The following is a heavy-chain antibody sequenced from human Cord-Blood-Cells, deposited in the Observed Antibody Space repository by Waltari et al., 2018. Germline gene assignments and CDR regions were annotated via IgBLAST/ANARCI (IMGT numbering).Heavy chain of an antibody. J-gene: IGHJ4*02. V-gene: IGHV1-24*01. CDR2: VEPEDAET. CDR1: GYTLTELS. CDR3: ATGLRLGEHSFDY. Sequence: QVQLVQSGAEVKKPGASVKVSCKVSGYTLTELSMHWVRQAPGKGLEWMGGVEPEDAETIYAQKFQGRVTMTEDTSTDPAYMELSSLRSEDTAVYYCATGLRLGEHSFDYWGQGTLVTVSS. D-gene: IGHD3-16*01.